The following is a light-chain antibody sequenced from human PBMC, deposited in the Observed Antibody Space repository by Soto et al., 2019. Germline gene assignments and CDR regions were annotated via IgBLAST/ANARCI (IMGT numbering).Light chain of an antibody. Sequence: QSVLTQSPSASASLGASVKLTCTLRSGHNSYAIAWHQQQPEKGPRYLMKLNSDGSHSKGDGIPDRFSGSSSGAERYLTISCLQAEDEADYYCQTWGTGIPGVVFGGGTKLTVL. CDR1: SGHNSYA. V-gene: IGLV4-69*01. CDR2: LNSDGSH. CDR3: QTWGTGIPGVV. J-gene: IGLJ3*02.